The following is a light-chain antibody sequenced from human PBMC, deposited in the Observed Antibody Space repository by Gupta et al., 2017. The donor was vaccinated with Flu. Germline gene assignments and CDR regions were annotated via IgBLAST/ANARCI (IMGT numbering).Light chain of an antibody. V-gene: IGKV3-15*01. CDR3: QQYNDWTLYT. CDR2: GAS. J-gene: IGKJ2*01. CDR1: QSVSSK. Sequence: ATLSVSPGERATLSCRASQSVSSKLAWYQQKPGQAPRLLIYGASTRATGTPARFSGSGSGTEFTLTISSLQSEDFAVYYCQQYNDWTLYTFGQGTKLEIK.